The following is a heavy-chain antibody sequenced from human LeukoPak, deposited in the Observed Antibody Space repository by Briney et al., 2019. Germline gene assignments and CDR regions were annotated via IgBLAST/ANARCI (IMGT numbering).Heavy chain of an antibody. D-gene: IGHD1-26*01. Sequence: GGSLRLSCAASGFTFSSYAMSWVRQAPGKGLEWVSAISGSGGSTYYADPVKGRFTISRDNSKNTLYLQMNSLRAEDTAVYYCATVGREWELLYYYHGMDVWGQGTTVTVSS. CDR2: ISGSGGST. CDR1: GFTFSSYA. CDR3: ATVGREWELLYYYHGMDV. V-gene: IGHV3-23*01. J-gene: IGHJ6*02.